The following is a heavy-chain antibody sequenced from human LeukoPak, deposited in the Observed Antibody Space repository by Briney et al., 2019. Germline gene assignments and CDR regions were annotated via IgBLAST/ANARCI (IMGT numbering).Heavy chain of an antibody. D-gene: IGHD3-22*01. J-gene: IGHJ4*02. V-gene: IGHV3-23*01. Sequence: GGSLRLSCAASGFTFSSYAMSWVRQAPGKGLEWVSTLSRSGGNTYYADSVKGRVTISRDNSKNTLYLQMNSLRAEDTAVYHCAKGSYYYDSADYFDYWGQGTLVTVSS. CDR2: LSRSGGNT. CDR3: AKGSYYYDSADYFDY. CDR1: GFTFSSYA.